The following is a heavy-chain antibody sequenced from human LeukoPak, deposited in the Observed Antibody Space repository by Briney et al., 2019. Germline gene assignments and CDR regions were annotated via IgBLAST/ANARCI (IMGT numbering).Heavy chain of an antibody. Sequence: GESLRLSCSASGFDLSPYTMNWVRQTPGKGLEWVASISSTGTYMYYGDSLKGRFTISRDNAKNTLYLQLDSLRAEDTATYYCARRVTTFLSWGQGTLVIVSS. CDR3: ARRVTTFLS. CDR1: GFDLSPYT. D-gene: IGHD4-17*01. CDR2: ISSTGTYM. J-gene: IGHJ4*02. V-gene: IGHV3-21*01.